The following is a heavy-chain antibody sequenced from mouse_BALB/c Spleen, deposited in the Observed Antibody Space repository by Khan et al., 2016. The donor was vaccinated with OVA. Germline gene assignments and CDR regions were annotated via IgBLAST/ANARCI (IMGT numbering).Heavy chain of an antibody. V-gene: IGHV1-5*01. CDR2: IYPGNSDI. Sequence: EVQLQESGTVLARPGASVKMSCKASGYTFTSYWMHWVKQRPGQGLEWIGAIYPGNSDINYNQKFKGKAKLTAATSTSTAYMELNSLTNEDSAVYYCTRNGFGNYESWDYWGQGTTLTVSS. CDR3: TRNGFGNYESWDY. CDR1: GYTFTSYW. J-gene: IGHJ2*01. D-gene: IGHD2-1*01.